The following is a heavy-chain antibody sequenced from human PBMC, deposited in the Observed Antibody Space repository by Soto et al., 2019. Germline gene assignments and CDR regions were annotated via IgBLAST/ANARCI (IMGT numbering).Heavy chain of an antibody. V-gene: IGHV3-23*01. J-gene: IGHJ4*02. Sequence: EVQLLESGGGLVQPGGSLRLSCAASGFTFNNYAMNWVRQAPGKGLEWVSTISNTGSTTYYANSVRGRFTISRDSSNNTLFLQMNSRRAEYTAVYDCATELGAYGCRFAYGGQRTLVTFGS. CDR3: ATELGAYGCRFAY. CDR2: ISNTGSTT. CDR1: GFTFNNYA. D-gene: IGHD4-17*01.